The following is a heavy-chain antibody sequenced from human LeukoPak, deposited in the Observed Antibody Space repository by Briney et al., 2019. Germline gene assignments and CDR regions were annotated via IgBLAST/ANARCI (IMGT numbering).Heavy chain of an antibody. CDR1: GGTFSSYA. J-gene: IGHJ5*02. CDR3: ARTQWLVRFDSCWFDP. V-gene: IGHV1-69*05. CDR2: IIPIFGTA. Sequence: SVKVSCKASGGTFSSYAISWVRQAPGQGLEWMGGIIPIFGTANYAQKFQGRVTITTDESTSTAYMELSSLRSEDTAVYYCARTQWLVRFDSCWFDPWGQGTLVTVSS. D-gene: IGHD6-19*01.